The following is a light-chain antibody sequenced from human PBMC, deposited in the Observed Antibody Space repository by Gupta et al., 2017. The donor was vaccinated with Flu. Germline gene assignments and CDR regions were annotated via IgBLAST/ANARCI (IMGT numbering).Light chain of an antibody. J-gene: IGLJ2*01. CDR2: VNSDGSH. CDR1: SGHSNYA. Sequence: QPVLTQSPSASASLGTSVKLTCTLSSGHSNYAIAWHQQQPEKGPRYLMKVNSDGSHPKGDGIPVRFSGSSSGAERYLTMSSLQSEDEADYYCQTWGTGIVVFGGGTKLTVL. V-gene: IGLV4-69*01. CDR3: QTWGTGIVV.